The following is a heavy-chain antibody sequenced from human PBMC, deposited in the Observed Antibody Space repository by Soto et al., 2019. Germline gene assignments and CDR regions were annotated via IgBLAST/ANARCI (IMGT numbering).Heavy chain of an antibody. CDR3: ARGLGRDGYNLIDY. D-gene: IGHD5-12*01. CDR2: INHSGST. J-gene: IGHJ4*02. V-gene: IGHV4-34*01. Sequence: QVQLQQWGAGLLKPSETLSLTCAVYGGSFSGYYWSWIRQPPAKGLEWIGEINHSGSTNYNPSLKSRVTIAVDTSTYQFSLKLSAVTAADTAVYYCARGLGRDGYNLIDYWGQGTLVTVSS. CDR1: GGSFSGYY.